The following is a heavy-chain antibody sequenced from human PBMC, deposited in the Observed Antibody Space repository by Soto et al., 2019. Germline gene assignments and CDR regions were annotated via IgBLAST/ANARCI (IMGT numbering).Heavy chain of an antibody. CDR2: ISSSGSTI. V-gene: IGHV3-48*03. J-gene: IGHJ5*02. CDR1: GFTFSSYE. CDR3: ARGKVWFDP. Sequence: PGGSLRLSCAASGFTFSSYEMNWVRQAPGKGLEWVSYISSSGSTIYYADSVKGRLTISRDNAKNSLYLQMNSLRAEDTAVYYCARGKVWFDPWGQGTLVTVSS.